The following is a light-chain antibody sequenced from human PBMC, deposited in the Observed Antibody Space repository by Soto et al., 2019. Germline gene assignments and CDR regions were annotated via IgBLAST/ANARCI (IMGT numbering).Light chain of an antibody. J-gene: IGLJ3*02. V-gene: IGLV2-23*01. CDR1: SSDVGTYDL. CDR3: CSYAGSSTWV. CDR2: DGS. Sequence: QSALTQPASVSGSPGQSITISCTGTSSDVGTYDLVSWYQQHPGKAPKLMIYDGSKRPSGVSNRFSGSKSGNTASLTISGLXXXXEADYYCCSYAGSSTWVFGGGTKLTV.